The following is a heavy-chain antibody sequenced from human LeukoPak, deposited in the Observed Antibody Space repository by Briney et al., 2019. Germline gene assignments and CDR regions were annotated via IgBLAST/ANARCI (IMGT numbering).Heavy chain of an antibody. J-gene: IGHJ4*02. CDR1: GGSFSGYY. Sequence: SETLSLTCAVYGGSFSGYYWSWIRQPPGKGLEWIGEINHSGSTNYNPSLKSRVTISVDTSKNQFSLKLSSVTAADTAVYYCARGGEYYYDSSGYYHFDYWGQGTLVTVSS. CDR2: INHSGST. CDR3: ARGGEYYYDSSGYYHFDY. D-gene: IGHD3-22*01. V-gene: IGHV4-34*01.